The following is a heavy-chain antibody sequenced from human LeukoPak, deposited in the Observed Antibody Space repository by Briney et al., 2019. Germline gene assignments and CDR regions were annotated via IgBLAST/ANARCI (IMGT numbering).Heavy chain of an antibody. CDR3: ARGQRGGSHYYFDY. J-gene: IGHJ4*02. D-gene: IGHD1-26*01. CDR1: GDSFSMYA. Sequence: EASVKVSCKASGDSFSMYAISWMRQAPGQGLEWMGGIITIFGTTNYAQTFQGRVTITADKSTSTAFMELSSLRSDDTAVYYCARGQRGGSHYYFDYWGQGTLVTVSS. CDR2: IITIFGTT. V-gene: IGHV1-69*06.